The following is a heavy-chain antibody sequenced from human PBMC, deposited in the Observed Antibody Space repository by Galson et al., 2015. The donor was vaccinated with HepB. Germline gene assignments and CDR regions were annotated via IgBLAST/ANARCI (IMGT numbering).Heavy chain of an antibody. CDR2: IYSGGST. Sequence: SLRLSCAASGFTVSSNYMSWVRQAPGKGLEWVSVIYSGGSTYYADSVKGRFTISRDNSKNTLYLQMSSLRAEDTAVYYCARSRGVGYSSGWYVSWGQGTLVTVSS. CDR1: GFTVSSNY. J-gene: IGHJ5*02. V-gene: IGHV3-66*01. D-gene: IGHD6-19*01. CDR3: ARSRGVGYSSGWYVS.